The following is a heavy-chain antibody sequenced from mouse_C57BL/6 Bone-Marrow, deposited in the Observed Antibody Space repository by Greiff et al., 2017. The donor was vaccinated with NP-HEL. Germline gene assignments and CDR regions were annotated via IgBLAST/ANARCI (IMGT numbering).Heavy chain of an antibody. Sequence: EVKVVESGGGLVQPGGSLSLSCAASGFTFTDYYMSWVRQPPGKALEWLGFIRNKANGYTTEYSASVKGRFTTSSDTSQSIFYLLMNALIAEDSAAYYCARPDGFAVGCRGQGASVTVSS. V-gene: IGHV7-3*01. CDR2: IRNKANGYTT. J-gene: IGHJ4*01. CDR1: GFTFTDYY. CDR3: ARPDGFAVGC. D-gene: IGHD2-3*01.